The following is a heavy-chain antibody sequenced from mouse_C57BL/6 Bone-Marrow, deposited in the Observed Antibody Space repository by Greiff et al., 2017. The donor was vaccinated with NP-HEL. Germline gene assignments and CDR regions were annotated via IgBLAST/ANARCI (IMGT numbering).Heavy chain of an antibody. CDR2: ISYSGST. J-gene: IGHJ1*03. CDR3: ARYRDYGSSYWYFDV. Sequence: EVQLVESGPGLAKPSQTLSLTCSVTGYSITSDYWNWIRKFPGNKLEYMGYISYSGSTYYNPSLKSRISITRDTSKNQYYLQLNSVTTEDTATYYCARYRDYGSSYWYFDVWGTGTTVTVSS. D-gene: IGHD1-1*01. V-gene: IGHV3-8*01. CDR1: GYSITSDY.